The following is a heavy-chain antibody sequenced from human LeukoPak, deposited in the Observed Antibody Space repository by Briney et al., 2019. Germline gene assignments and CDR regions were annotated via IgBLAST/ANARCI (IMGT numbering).Heavy chain of an antibody. V-gene: IGHV3-48*03. CDR1: GFTFSSYE. CDR2: ISSSGSTI. Sequence: GGSLRLSCAASGFTFSSYEMNWVRQAPGKGLEWVSYISSSGSTIYYADSVKGRFTISRDNAKNTLYLQLNSLRTEDTAVYYCARVVPDDYGDPNLAGSYYYYYMDVWGKGTAVTISS. CDR3: ARVVPDDYGDPNLAGSYYYYYMDV. J-gene: IGHJ6*03. D-gene: IGHD4-17*01.